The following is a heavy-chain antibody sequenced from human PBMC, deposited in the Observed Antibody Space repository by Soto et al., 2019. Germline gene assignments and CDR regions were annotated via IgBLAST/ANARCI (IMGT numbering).Heavy chain of an antibody. D-gene: IGHD6-19*01. Sequence: PSETLSLTCTVSGGSISSYYWSWIRQPPGKGLEWIGYIYYSGCTNYNPSLKSRVTISVDTSKNQFSLKLSSVTAADTAVYYCARVSSSGWYDWFDPWGQGTLVTVSS. V-gene: IGHV4-59*01. CDR3: ARVSSSGWYDWFDP. CDR2: IYYSGCT. J-gene: IGHJ5*02. CDR1: GGSISSYY.